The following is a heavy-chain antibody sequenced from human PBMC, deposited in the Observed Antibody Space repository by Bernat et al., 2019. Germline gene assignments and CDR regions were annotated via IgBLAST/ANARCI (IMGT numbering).Heavy chain of an antibody. D-gene: IGHD1-7*01. J-gene: IGHJ5*02. CDR3: ARLVGSGKNWNSGFDP. CDR2: IYPGDSDT. Sequence: EVQLVLSGAAVKKPGESLKISCKCSGYSFTSYWIAWVRQMPGKGLDWMGIIYPGDSDTRYSPSFQDKCSSSADKSMSRGYLQWSSMKASESAMYYCARLVGSGKNWNSGFDPWGQGTLVTVSS. CDR1: GYSFTSYW. V-gene: IGHV5-51*01.